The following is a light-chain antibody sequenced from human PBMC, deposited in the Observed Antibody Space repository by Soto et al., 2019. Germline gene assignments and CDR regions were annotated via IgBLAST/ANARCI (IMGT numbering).Light chain of an antibody. CDR1: NSDVGGYDF. CDR3: SSFTVTITVL. V-gene: IGLV2-14*01. Sequence: QSALTQPASVSGSPGQSITISCIGTNSDVGGYDFVSWYQQHPGKAPKLLIYEVSNRPSGVSNRFSGSKSGNTASLTISGLQAEDEADYYCSSFTVTITVLFGGGTKVTVL. J-gene: IGLJ2*01. CDR2: EVS.